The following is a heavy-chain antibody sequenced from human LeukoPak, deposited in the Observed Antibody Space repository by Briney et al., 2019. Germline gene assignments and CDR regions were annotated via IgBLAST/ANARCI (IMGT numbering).Heavy chain of an antibody. CDR3: ARRVGQVVPAGYYYYYMDV. Sequence: GGSLRLSCAASGFTVSSNYMSWVRQAPGKGLEWVSVIYSGGSTYYADSVKGRFTISRDNSKNTLYLQMNSLRAEDTAVYYCARRVGQVVPAGYYYYYMDVWGKGTTVTVSS. CDR2: IYSGGST. V-gene: IGHV3-66*04. CDR1: GFTVSSNY. J-gene: IGHJ6*03. D-gene: IGHD2-2*01.